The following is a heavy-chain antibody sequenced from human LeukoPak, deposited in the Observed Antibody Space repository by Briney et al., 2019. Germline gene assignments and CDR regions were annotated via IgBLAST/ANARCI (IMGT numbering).Heavy chain of an antibody. V-gene: IGHV4-4*08. D-gene: IGHD4-11*01. CDR1: GGSIRSYY. CDR3: ARSSNWYWYFDL. J-gene: IGHJ2*01. CDR2: IDSSGNT. Sequence: SETLSLTCSVSGGSIRSYYWNWIRQPPGKGLEWIGYIDSSGNTDSNPSLKSRVTISVDTSKNQFSLMLRSVTAADTAVYYCARSSNWYWYFDLWGSGTLVTVSS.